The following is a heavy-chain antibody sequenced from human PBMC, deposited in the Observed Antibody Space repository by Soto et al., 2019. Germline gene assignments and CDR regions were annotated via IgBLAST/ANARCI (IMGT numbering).Heavy chain of an antibody. CDR1: GYTFTSYG. CDR3: ASDPIRNYYDSSGYGDY. J-gene: IGHJ4*02. D-gene: IGHD3-22*01. Sequence: QVQLVQSGAEVKKPGASVKVSCKASGYTFTSYGISWVRQAPGQGLEWMGWISAYNGNTNYAQKLQGRVTMTTDTSTSTAYMELRSLRSDDTAVYYCASDPIRNYYDSSGYGDYWGQGTLVTVSS. CDR2: ISAYNGNT. V-gene: IGHV1-18*04.